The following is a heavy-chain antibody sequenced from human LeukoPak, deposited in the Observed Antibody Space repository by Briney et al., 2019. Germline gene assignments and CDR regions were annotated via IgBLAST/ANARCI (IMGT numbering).Heavy chain of an antibody. CDR2: INPNSGGT. CDR1: GYTFTGYY. D-gene: IGHD3-22*01. Sequence: RASVKVSCKASGYTFTGYYMHWVRQAPGQGLEWMGWINPNSGGTNYAQKFQGWVTMTRDTSISTAYMELSRLRSDDTAVYYCARGRYYYDSSGYYYYWGQGTLVTVSS. J-gene: IGHJ4*02. V-gene: IGHV1-2*04. CDR3: ARGRYYYDSSGYYYY.